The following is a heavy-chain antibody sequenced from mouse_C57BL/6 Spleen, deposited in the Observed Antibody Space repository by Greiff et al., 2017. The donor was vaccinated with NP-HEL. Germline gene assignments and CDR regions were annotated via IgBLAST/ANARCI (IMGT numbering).Heavy chain of an antibody. J-gene: IGHJ1*03. Sequence: QVQLQQPGAELVRPGTSVKLSCKASGYTFTSYWMHWVKQRPGQGLEWIGVIDPSDSYTNYNQKFKGKATLTVDTSSSTAYMQLSSLTSEDSAVYYCARPLTVVAAYWYFDVWGTGTTVTVSS. CDR2: IDPSDSYT. D-gene: IGHD1-1*01. V-gene: IGHV1-59*01. CDR1: GYTFTSYW. CDR3: ARPLTVVAAYWYFDV.